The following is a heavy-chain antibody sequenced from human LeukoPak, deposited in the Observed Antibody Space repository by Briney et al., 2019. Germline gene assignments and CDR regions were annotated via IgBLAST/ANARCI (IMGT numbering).Heavy chain of an antibody. CDR2: TYYRSRWYN. Sequence: SQTLSLTCAISGDSVSSDSVAWNWIRQSPSRGLEWLGRTYYRSRWYNDYAVSVKSRITINPDTSKNQFSLQLNSVTPEDTAVYYCARESASKFDYWGQGTLVTVSS. CDR1: GDSVSSDSVA. D-gene: IGHD6-25*01. J-gene: IGHJ4*02. CDR3: ARESASKFDY. V-gene: IGHV6-1*01.